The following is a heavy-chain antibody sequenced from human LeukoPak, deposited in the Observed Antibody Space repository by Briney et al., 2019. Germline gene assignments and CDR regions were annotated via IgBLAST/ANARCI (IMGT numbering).Heavy chain of an antibody. V-gene: IGHV1-24*01. D-gene: IGHD2-15*01. CDR1: GYTLTELS. Sequence: ASVKVSCKVSGYTLTELSMHWVRQAPGKGLEWMGGFDPEDGETIYAQKFQGRVTMTEDTSTDTAYTELSSLRSEDTAVYYCATGDCSGGSCYCDYWGQGTLVTVSS. CDR2: FDPEDGET. CDR3: ATGDCSGGSCYCDY. J-gene: IGHJ4*02.